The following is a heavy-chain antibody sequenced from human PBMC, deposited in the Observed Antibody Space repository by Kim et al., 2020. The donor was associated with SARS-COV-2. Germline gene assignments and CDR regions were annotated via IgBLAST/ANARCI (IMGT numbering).Heavy chain of an antibody. J-gene: IGHJ6*03. Sequence: GGSLRLSCAASGFIFDDYAMHWVRQVPGKGLEWISLISGDGATTFYADSVKGRFSMSRENGKNSLYLQMNSLRTEDTALYYCSKDGHDFSFYYYMDVWGKGTTVTVSS. CDR3: SKDGHDFSFYYYMDV. CDR2: ISGDGATT. D-gene: IGHD3-3*01. CDR1: GFIFDDYA. V-gene: IGHV3-43*02.